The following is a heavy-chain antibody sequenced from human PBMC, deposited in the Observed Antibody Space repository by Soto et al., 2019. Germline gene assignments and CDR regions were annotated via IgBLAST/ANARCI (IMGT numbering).Heavy chain of an antibody. CDR2: VRDTGST. Sequence: QVQLQESGPGQVRPSETLSLTCTVSGGSMNIYYWTWIRQPPGKGLEWIGYVRDTGSTNYNPSLKSRVAISIDTSRNQFSLSLSSVTAADTAVYFCARYSPPKKAYDSNPGYSDPWGQGTLVAVSS. CDR1: GGSMNIYY. D-gene: IGHD3-22*01. CDR3: ARYSPPKKAYDSNPGYSDP. V-gene: IGHV4-59*01. J-gene: IGHJ5*02.